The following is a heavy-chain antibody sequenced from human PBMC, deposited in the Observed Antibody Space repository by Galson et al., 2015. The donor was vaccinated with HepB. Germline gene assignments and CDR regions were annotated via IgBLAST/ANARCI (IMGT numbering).Heavy chain of an antibody. CDR3: GKDQRYTNDLRDVDY. V-gene: IGHV3-23*01. CDR1: GFTFSRYA. Sequence: SLRLSCAASGFTFSRYALTWVRRAPGTGLAWVSSIAGGGGGTYYAHSAQGRSPTSRDTSTNTLHLQMNSLRAEDTAVYYCGKDQRYTNDLRDVDYWGQGSLVTVSS. CDR2: IAGGGGGT. J-gene: IGHJ4*02. D-gene: IGHD2-2*02.